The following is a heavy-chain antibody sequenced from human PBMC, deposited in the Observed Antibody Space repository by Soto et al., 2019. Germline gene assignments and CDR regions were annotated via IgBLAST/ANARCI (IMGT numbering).Heavy chain of an antibody. CDR2: ISPYNGNT. J-gene: IGHJ4*02. V-gene: IGHV1-18*01. CDR3: ARDGSAYCGSDCNFDY. CDR1: GYTFTRYG. Sequence: QVQLVQSGAEVKKPGASVKVSCKASGYTFTRYGITWVRQAPGQGLEWMGWISPYNGNTDYAQHLQGRVTLTTDTSTSTTYMELRSLRSDDTAMFYCARDGSAYCGSDCNFDYWGQGTLVTVSS. D-gene: IGHD2-21*02.